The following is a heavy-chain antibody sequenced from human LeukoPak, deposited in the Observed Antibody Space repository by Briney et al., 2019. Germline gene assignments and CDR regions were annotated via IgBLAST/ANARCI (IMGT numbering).Heavy chain of an antibody. D-gene: IGHD3-16*01. Sequence: PSETLSLTCTVSGGSIRSHYWTWIQQPPGKGLEWIGYIYNTGTTNYNPSLKSRVTISLDTSKNQFSLKLTYVTAADTAVYFCARDDYGVFDAFDVWGQGTVVTVSS. CDR3: ARDDYGVFDAFDV. J-gene: IGHJ3*01. CDR2: IYNTGTT. V-gene: IGHV4-59*08. CDR1: GGSIRSHY.